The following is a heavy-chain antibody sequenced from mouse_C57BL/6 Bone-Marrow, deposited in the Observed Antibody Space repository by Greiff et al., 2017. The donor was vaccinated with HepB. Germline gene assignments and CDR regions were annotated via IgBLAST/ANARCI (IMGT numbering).Heavy chain of an antibody. V-gene: IGHV1-42*01. D-gene: IGHD4-1*01. CDR3: ARLGRGYFDY. Sequence: VQLKQSGPELVKPGASVKISCKASGYSFTGYYMNWVKQSPEKSLEWIGEINPSTGGTTYNQKFKAKATLTVDKSSSTAYMQLKSLTSEDSAVYYCARLGRGYFDYWGQGTTLTVSS. CDR2: INPSTGGT. J-gene: IGHJ2*01. CDR1: GYSFTGYY.